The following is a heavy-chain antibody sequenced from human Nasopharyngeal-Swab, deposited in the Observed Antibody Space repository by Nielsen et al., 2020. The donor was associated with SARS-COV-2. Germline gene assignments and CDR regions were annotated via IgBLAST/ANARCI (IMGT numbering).Heavy chain of an antibody. J-gene: IGHJ6*03. CDR3: ASARGAYGDYYYYYYTDV. CDR2: TYYRSKWYN. V-gene: IGHV6-1*01. D-gene: IGHD4-17*01. CDR1: GDSVSSSRAA. Sequence: SQTLSLTCAISGDSVSSSRAAWNWIRQSPSRGLEWLGRTYYRSKWYNDYAVSVKSRITINPDTSKNQFSLHLNSVTPEDTAVYYCASARGAYGDYYYYYYTDVWGKGTTVTVSS.